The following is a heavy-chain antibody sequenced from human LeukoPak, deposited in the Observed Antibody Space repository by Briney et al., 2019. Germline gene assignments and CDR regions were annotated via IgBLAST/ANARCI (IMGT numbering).Heavy chain of an antibody. D-gene: IGHD2-15*01. V-gene: IGHV4-61*02. CDR2: IYTSGST. J-gene: IGHJ6*03. CDR3: ARVSGEYCSGGSCYSNIYYYYYMDV. Sequence: SETLSLTCTVSGGSISSGSYYWSWIRQPAGKGLEWIGRIYTSGSTNYNPSLKSRVTISVDTSKNQFSLKLSSVTAADTAVYYCARVSGEYCSGGSCYSNIYYYYYMDVWGKGTTVTISS. CDR1: GGSISSGSYY.